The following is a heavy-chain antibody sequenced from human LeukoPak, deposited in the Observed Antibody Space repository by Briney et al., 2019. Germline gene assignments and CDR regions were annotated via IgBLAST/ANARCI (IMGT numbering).Heavy chain of an antibody. V-gene: IGHV4-30-4*08. CDR3: ATERPEWGAYSLLEYYYMDV. Sequence: SETLSLTCTVSGGSINSGDYYWRWIRQPPGKGLEWIGYIYYSGSTYYNPSLKSRVTISVDTSKNQFSLQLSSVTAADTAVYYCATERPEWGAYSLLEYYYMDVWGKGTTVTVSS. CDR2: IYYSGST. J-gene: IGHJ6*03. CDR1: GGSINSGDYY. D-gene: IGHD1-1*01.